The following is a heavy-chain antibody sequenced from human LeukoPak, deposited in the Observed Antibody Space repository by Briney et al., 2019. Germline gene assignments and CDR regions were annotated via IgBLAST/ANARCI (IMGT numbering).Heavy chain of an antibody. J-gene: IGHJ4*02. CDR3: VRGTPTPGMDY. V-gene: IGHV7-4-1*02. CDR1: GYPFSAHF. D-gene: IGHD3-10*01. CDR2: IDTTTGNP. Sequence: ASVKVSCKASGYPFSAHFLNWVRQAPGQGLEWMGNIDTTTGNPRYAQDFTGRFVFSLDTSVSTAYLQINSLKADDTAAYYCVRGTPTPGMDYWGQGTQVTVSS.